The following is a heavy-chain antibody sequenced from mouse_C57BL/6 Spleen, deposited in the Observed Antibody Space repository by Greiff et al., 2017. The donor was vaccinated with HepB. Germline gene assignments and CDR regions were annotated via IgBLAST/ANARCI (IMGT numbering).Heavy chain of an antibody. D-gene: IGHD3-2*02. Sequence: VQLQQSGPELVKPGASVKISCKASGYSFTGYYMNWVKQSPEKSLEWIGEINPSTGGTTYNQKFKAKATLTVDKSSSTAYMQLKCLTSEDSAVYYCARRLDWYFDVWGTGTTVTVSS. J-gene: IGHJ1*03. V-gene: IGHV1-42*01. CDR2: INPSTGGT. CDR3: ARRLDWYFDV. CDR1: GYSFTGYY.